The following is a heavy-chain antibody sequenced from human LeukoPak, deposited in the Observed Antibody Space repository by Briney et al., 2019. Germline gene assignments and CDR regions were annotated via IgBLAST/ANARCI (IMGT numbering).Heavy chain of an antibody. Sequence: PSETLSLTCTVSNGSINEHYWSWVRQTAGKGLEWIGRIYVSGNSNYNPSLKSRVTMSVEESKNQISLKLRSVTAADTAVYYCARVGGLSAYYYYMDVWGKGPTVTVS. D-gene: IGHD3/OR15-3a*01. CDR3: ARVGGLSAYYYYMDV. CDR2: IYVSGNS. CDR1: NGSINEHY. V-gene: IGHV4-4*07. J-gene: IGHJ6*03.